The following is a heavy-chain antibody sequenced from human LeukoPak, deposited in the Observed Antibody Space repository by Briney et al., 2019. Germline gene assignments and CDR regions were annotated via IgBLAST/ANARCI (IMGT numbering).Heavy chain of an antibody. Sequence: PGGSLRLSCAASGFTFSSYAMSWVRQAPGKGLEWVSGMSGSTYYADSVKGRFTIYRDNSKNTLYLQMNSLRAEDTAVYYCAKPRARDCSGGSCSHDAFDIWGQGTMVTVSS. CDR2: MSGST. D-gene: IGHD2-15*01. J-gene: IGHJ3*02. CDR3: AKPRARDCSGGSCSHDAFDI. CDR1: GFTFSSYA. V-gene: IGHV3-23*01.